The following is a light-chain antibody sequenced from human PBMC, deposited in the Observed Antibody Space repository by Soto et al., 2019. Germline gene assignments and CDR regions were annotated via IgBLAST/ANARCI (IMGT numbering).Light chain of an antibody. V-gene: IGKV3-15*01. J-gene: IGKJ1*01. Sequence: EIVMTQSPATLSVSPGERATLSCRASQSVSSNLAWYQQKPGQTPRLLIYGASTRATGFPARFSGSGSGTEFTLNISSLQSEDFAVYYCQQYNNWPRTFCQGTKVEIK. CDR3: QQYNNWPRT. CDR2: GAS. CDR1: QSVSSN.